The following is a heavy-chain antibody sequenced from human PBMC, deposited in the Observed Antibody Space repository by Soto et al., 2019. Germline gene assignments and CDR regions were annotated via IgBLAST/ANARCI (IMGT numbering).Heavy chain of an antibody. D-gene: IGHD4-17*01. V-gene: IGHV4-59*01. J-gene: IGHJ5*02. CDR1: GGSIGSYH. Sequence: QVLLQESGPGQVKPSETLSLTCTVSGGSIGSYHWSWVRQPPGKGLEWIASVYYTGTTNYNPSLGSRVTISIDATENQISLKLTSVTAADTAFYYCARDTVLTGMFDLWGQGTLVTVSS. CDR2: VYYTGTT. CDR3: ARDTVLTGMFDL.